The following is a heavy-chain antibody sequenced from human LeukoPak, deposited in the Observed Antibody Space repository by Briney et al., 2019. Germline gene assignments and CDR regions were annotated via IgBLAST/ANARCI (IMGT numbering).Heavy chain of an antibody. V-gene: IGHV3-15*01. D-gene: IGHD3-10*01. J-gene: IGHJ4*02. CDR1: GFTFNNAW. CDR3: TTPLGSGYIGHYFDY. Sequence: AGGSLRLSCAASGFTFNNAWMSWVRQAPGKGLEWVGHIKTKTDGGTADYAAPVNGRFTISRDDSKSTLYLQMNSLKTEDTAVYYCTTPLGSGYIGHYFDYWGQGTLVTVSS. CDR2: IKTKTDGGTA.